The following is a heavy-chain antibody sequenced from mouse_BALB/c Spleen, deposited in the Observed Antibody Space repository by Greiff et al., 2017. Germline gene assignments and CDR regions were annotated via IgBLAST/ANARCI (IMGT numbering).Heavy chain of an antibody. Sequence: DVKLVESGGGLVKPGGSLKLSCAASGFTFSSYAMSWVRQTPEKRLEWVASISSGGSTYYPDSVKGRFTISRDNARNILYLQMSSLRSEDTAMYYCARESTMITRYAMDYWGQGTSVTVSS. V-gene: IGHV5-6-5*01. J-gene: IGHJ4*01. CDR2: ISSGGST. CDR3: ARESTMITRYAMDY. D-gene: IGHD2-4*01. CDR1: GFTFSSYA.